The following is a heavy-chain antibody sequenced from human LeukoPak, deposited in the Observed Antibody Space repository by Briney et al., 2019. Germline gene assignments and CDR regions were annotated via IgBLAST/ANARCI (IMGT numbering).Heavy chain of an antibody. D-gene: IGHD3-22*01. CDR3: ARAGYYYDSKDLGY. CDR1: GGSISSSSYY. V-gene: IGHV4-39*07. CDR2: IYYSGST. J-gene: IGHJ4*02. Sequence: SETLSLTCTVSGGSISSSSYYWGWIRQPPGKGLEWIGSIYYSGSTYYNPSLKSRVTISVDTSKNQFSLKLSSVSAADTAVYYCARAGYYYDSKDLGYWGQGTLVTVSS.